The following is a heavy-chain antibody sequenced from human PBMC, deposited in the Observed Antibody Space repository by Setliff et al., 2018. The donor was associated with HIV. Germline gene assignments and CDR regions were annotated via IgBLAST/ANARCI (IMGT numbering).Heavy chain of an antibody. CDR1: GYSFSSYW. Sequence: GESLKISCTGSGYSFSSYWIAWVRHTRGKGLEWMEVVLPGGSDIRYGPSFQGQVTISADKSINTAYLQWSSLKASDSATYYCARGIAALTASFDYWGQGSLVTVSS. D-gene: IGHD2-21*02. V-gene: IGHV5-51*01. CDR3: ARGIAALTASFDY. CDR2: VLPGGSDI. J-gene: IGHJ4*02.